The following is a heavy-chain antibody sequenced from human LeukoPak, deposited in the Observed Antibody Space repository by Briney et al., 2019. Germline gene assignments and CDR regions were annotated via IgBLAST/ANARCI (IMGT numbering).Heavy chain of an antibody. Sequence: ASVNVSCTASGYTFTSYAMHWVRQAPGQRLEWMGWINAGNGNTKYSQKFQGRVTITRDTSASTAYMELSSLRSEDTAVYYCATWGYCSGGSCYSSAFDIWGQGTMVTVSS. J-gene: IGHJ3*02. D-gene: IGHD2-15*01. CDR2: INAGNGNT. V-gene: IGHV1-3*01. CDR1: GYTFTSYA. CDR3: ATWGYCSGGSCYSSAFDI.